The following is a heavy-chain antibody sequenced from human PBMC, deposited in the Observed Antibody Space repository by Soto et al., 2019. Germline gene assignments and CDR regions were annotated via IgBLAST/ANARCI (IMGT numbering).Heavy chain of an antibody. Sequence: GGSLRLSCAASGFTFSNAWMNWVRQAPGKGLEWVGRIKSKTDGGTTDYAAPVKGRFTISRDDSKNTLYLQMNSLKTEDTAVYYCTTDIPSYYDFWSGYSADPYYYYYGMDVWGQGTTVTVSS. CDR1: GFTFSNAW. CDR3: TTDIPSYYDFWSGYSADPYYYYYGMDV. CDR2: IKSKTDGGTT. J-gene: IGHJ6*02. D-gene: IGHD3-3*01. V-gene: IGHV3-15*07.